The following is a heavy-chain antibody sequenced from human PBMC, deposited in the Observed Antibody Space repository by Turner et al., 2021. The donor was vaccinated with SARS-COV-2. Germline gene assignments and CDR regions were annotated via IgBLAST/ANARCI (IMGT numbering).Heavy chain of an antibody. CDR3: ATGYAYCGGDCSIHY. J-gene: IGHJ4*02. D-gene: IGHD2-21*02. V-gene: IGHV1-24*01. CDR2: FDPEDAET. Sequence: QVQLVQSGAEVKKPGASVKVSCKVSGYTLTELSMHWVRQAPGTGLEWMGGFDPEDAETIYAQKFQGRVTMTEDTSTDTAYMELSSLRSEDTAVYYCATGYAYCGGDCSIHYWGQGTLVTVSS. CDR1: GYTLTELS.